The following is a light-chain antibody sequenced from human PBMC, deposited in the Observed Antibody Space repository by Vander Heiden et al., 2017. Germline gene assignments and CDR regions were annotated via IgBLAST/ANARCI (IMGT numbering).Light chain of an antibody. J-gene: IGLJ3*02. CDR3: QVWDSVTGV. CDR2: RHT. Sequence: YELTEPLSVSVALGRTARITCAGNNLGTNMVHWYQQRPGQYPVLVIYRHTNRPSGLPERFSGSNSGNTATLTISRARAGDEADYYWQVWDSVTGVFGGGTKLTVL. V-gene: IGLV3-9*01. CDR1: NLGTNM.